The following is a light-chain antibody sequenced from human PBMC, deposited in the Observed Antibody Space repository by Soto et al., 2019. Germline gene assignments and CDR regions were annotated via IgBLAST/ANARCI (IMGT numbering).Light chain of an antibody. Sequence: ETVMTHSPATLSVSPWERATISCRASQSVRSNLAWYQQKPGQPPRLLIYGASARATGIPARFSGSGSGTEFALTISSPQSEAFAFYSCQTYNPWPPGITFGGGTKVQIK. CDR2: GAS. J-gene: IGKJ4*01. CDR1: QSVRSN. CDR3: QTYNPWPPGIT. V-gene: IGKV3D-15*01.